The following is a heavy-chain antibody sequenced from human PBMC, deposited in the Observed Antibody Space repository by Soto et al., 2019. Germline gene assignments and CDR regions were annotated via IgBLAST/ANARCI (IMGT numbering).Heavy chain of an antibody. CDR2: IKQDGRDK. J-gene: IGHJ2*01. CDR3: DPRDPHSFPTRRSSDL. Sequence: PGGSLRLSCAASGFTFTSYAMHWVRQAPGKGLEWVANIKQDGRDKFYVDSVKGRFTISRDNAKKSVYLQMSVLRVEYTALYYCDPRDPHSFPTRRSSDL. CDR1: GFTFTSYA. V-gene: IGHV3-7*02.